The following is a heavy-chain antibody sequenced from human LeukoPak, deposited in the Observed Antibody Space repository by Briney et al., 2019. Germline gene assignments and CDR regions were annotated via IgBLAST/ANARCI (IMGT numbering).Heavy chain of an antibody. CDR2: IGTAGDT. D-gene: IGHD3-16*01. J-gene: IGHJ6*02. CDR3: ARAFRDSAGFYYYYGMDV. CDR1: GFTFSSYD. V-gene: IGHV3-13*01. Sequence: GGSLRLSCAASGFTFSSYDMHWVRQATGKGLEWVSAIGTAGDTYYPGSVKGRFTISRENAKNSLYLQMNSLRAGDTAVYYCARAFRDSAGFYYYYGMDVWGQGTTVTVSS.